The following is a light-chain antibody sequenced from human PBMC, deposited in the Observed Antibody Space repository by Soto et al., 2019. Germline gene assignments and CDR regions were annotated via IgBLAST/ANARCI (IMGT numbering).Light chain of an antibody. CDR2: AAS. J-gene: IGKJ1*01. CDR3: QQSYSPTAT. V-gene: IGKV1-39*01. CDR1: RYISNY. Sequence: DIPMTQSPSSLSASVGDRVTITCRASRYISNYLSWYQQKPGKAPKLLIYAASDLQRGVPSRFSGSGSGTDFALTISSLQPEDFATYFCQQSYSPTATFGLGTNVDIK.